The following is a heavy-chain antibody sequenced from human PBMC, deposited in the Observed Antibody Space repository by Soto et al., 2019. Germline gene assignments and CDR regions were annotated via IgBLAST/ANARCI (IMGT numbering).Heavy chain of an antibody. V-gene: IGHV2-5*02. Sequence: SGPTLVNPTQTLTLTCTFSGFSLSTSGVGVGWIRQPPGKALEWLALIFWDDDKRYSPSLKSKLTITKDTSNNQVVLTVTNMDPVDTATYYCAHRRVSFRFFEWPLAADAFDIWGQGTMVTVSS. CDR3: AHRRVSFRFFEWPLAADAFDI. D-gene: IGHD3-3*01. J-gene: IGHJ3*02. CDR1: GFSLSTSGVG. CDR2: IFWDDDK.